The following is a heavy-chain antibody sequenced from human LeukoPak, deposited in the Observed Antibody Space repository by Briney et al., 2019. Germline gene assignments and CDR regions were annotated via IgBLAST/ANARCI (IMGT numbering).Heavy chain of an antibody. D-gene: IGHD3-3*01. Sequence: SETLSLTCTVSGGSISSGGYYWSWIRQPPGKGLEWIGYIYHSGSTYYNPSLKSRATISVDRSKNQFSLKLSSVTAADTAVYYCARDRHIKDFWSGYYPGAFDIWGQGTMVTVSS. CDR3: ARDRHIKDFWSGYYPGAFDI. V-gene: IGHV4-30-2*01. CDR2: IYHSGST. CDR1: GGSISSGGYY. J-gene: IGHJ3*02.